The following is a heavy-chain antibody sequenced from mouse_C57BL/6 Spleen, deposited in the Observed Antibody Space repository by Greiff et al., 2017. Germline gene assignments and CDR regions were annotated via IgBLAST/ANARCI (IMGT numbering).Heavy chain of an antibody. CDR2: IDPSDSYT. Sequence: VQLQQSGAELVMPGASVKLSCKASGYTFTSYWMHWVKPRPGQGLEWIGEIDPSDSYTNYNQKFKGKSTLTVDKSSSTAYMQLSSLTSEDSAVYYCATRLTGTGFAYWGQGTLVTVSA. D-gene: IGHD4-1*01. J-gene: IGHJ3*01. V-gene: IGHV1-69*01. CDR3: ATRLTGTGFAY. CDR1: GYTFTSYW.